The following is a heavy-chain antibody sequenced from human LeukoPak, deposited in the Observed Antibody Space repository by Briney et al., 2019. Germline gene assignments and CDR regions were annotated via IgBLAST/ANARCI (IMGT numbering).Heavy chain of an antibody. CDR1: GFTFSSYS. D-gene: IGHD3-22*01. J-gene: IGHJ4*02. V-gene: IGHV3-21*01. CDR2: ISSSSSYI. CDR3: ARIYDSSGYSFDY. Sequence: GGSLRLSCAASGFTFSSYSMNWVRQAPGKGLEWVSSISSSSSYIYYADSVKGRSTISRDNAKNSLYLQMNSLRAEDTAVYYCARIYDSSGYSFDYWGQGALVTVSS.